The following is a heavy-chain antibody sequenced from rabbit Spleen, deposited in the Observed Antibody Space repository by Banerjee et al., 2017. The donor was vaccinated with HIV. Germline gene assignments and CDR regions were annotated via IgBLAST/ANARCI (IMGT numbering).Heavy chain of an antibody. Sequence: QQQLEESGGGLVKPGGTLTLTCKASGIDFSSGYDICWVRQAPGKGLEWIGCIYTANAKTYYATWARGRFTFSKTSSTTVTLQLTSLTAADTATYFCARDDGTSFSTYGMDLWGQGTLVT. CDR1: GIDFSSGYD. D-gene: IGHD8-1*01. CDR3: ARDDGTSFSTYGMDL. V-gene: IGHV1S45*01. J-gene: IGHJ6*01. CDR2: IYTANAKT.